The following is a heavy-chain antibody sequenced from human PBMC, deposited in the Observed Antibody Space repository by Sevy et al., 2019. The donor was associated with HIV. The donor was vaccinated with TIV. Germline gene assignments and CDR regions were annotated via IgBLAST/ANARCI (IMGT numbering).Heavy chain of an antibody. CDR1: GGSMSGYY. J-gene: IGHJ6*02. CDR3: ARASPEYYYGLDV. V-gene: IGHV4-59*01. Sequence: SETLSLTCTVSGGSMSGYYWSWIRQPPGKGLEWIGYFYYSRSTNYNPSLKSRVTISVDTSRNHSSLKLRSVTAADTAVYYCARASPEYYYGLDVWGHGTTVTFSS. CDR2: FYYSRST.